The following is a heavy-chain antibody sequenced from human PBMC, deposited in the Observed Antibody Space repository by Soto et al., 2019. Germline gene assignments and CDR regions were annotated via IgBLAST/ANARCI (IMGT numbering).Heavy chain of an antibody. CDR1: GYTFTSYG. D-gene: IGHD3-22*01. CDR3: ARVHYYDSYGMDV. V-gene: IGHV1-18*01. Sequence: QVQLVQSGAEVKKPGASVKVSCKASGYTFTSYGISWVRQAPGQGLEWMGWISVYNGNTNYAQKLQGRVTMTTDTSKRTAYMELGSLRDDDTAVYYCARVHYYDSYGMDVWGQGTTVTVSS. J-gene: IGHJ6*02. CDR2: ISVYNGNT.